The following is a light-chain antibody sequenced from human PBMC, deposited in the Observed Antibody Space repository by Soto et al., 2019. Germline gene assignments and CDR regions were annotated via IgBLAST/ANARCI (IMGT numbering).Light chain of an antibody. CDR2: GTS. Sequence: EIVLTQSPGTLSLSPRERATLSCRASQSVSISYIAWYQQKPGQAPRLLIYGTSSRAAGIPDRFSGSGSGTDFTLTISRLETEDFAMYYCQQYDGSFTFGPGTKVDIK. CDR1: QSVSISY. V-gene: IGKV3-20*01. J-gene: IGKJ3*01. CDR3: QQYDGSFT.